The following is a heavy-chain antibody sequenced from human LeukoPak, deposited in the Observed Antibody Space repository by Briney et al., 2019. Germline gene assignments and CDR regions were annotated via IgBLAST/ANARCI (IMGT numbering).Heavy chain of an antibody. V-gene: IGHV4-34*01. D-gene: IGHD2-2*01. CDR3: ARRGGSTSFDY. J-gene: IGHJ4*02. CDR2: INHSGST. Sequence: SETLSLTCAVYGGSFSGYYWSWIRQPPGKGLEWIGEINHSGSTNYNPSLKSRVTISVDTSKNQFSLKLSSVTAADTAVYYCARRGGSTSFDYWGQGTLVTVSS. CDR1: GGSFSGYY.